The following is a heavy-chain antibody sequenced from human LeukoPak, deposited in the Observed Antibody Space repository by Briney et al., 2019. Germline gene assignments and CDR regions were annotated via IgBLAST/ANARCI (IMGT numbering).Heavy chain of an antibody. CDR2: IYSGGNI. J-gene: IGHJ4*02. V-gene: IGHV3-53*01. D-gene: IGHD2-15*01. CDR3: AGRHCSGGGCYFAGADPFDY. Sequence: PGGSLRLSCAAYGFTVSSTYTSWVRQAPGKGLEWVSFIYSGGNIYYIETAVGRFTISRDTSKNTLYLQMNSLRAEDTAVYFCAGRHCSGGGCYFAGADPFDYWGQGTLVTVSS. CDR1: GFTVSSTY.